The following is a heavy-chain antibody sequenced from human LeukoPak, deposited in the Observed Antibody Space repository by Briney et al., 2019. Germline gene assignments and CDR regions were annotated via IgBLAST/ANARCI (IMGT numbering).Heavy chain of an antibody. Sequence: PSETLSLTCTVSGVSISRSSYYWGWIRQPPGKGLEWIGSIYYSGSTYYNPSLKSRVTISVDTSKNQFSLKLSSVTAADTAVYYCARGVVPAAIGWGYFDYWGQGTLVTVSS. D-gene: IGHD2-2*01. CDR1: GVSISRSSYY. V-gene: IGHV4-39*07. CDR2: IYYSGST. J-gene: IGHJ4*02. CDR3: ARGVVPAAIGWGYFDY.